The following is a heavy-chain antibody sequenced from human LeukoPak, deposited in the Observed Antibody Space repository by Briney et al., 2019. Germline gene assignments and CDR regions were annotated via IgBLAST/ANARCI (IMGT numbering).Heavy chain of an antibody. D-gene: IGHD6-19*01. CDR2: IYYSGST. CDR3: ARDSEWLASATYYFDY. Sequence: SETLSLTCTVSGGSISSYYWSWIRQPPGKGLEWIGYIYYSGSTNYNPSLKSRVTISVDTSKNQFSLKLSSVTAADTAVYYCARDSEWLASATYYFDYWGQGTLVTVSS. V-gene: IGHV4-59*12. J-gene: IGHJ4*02. CDR1: GGSISSYY.